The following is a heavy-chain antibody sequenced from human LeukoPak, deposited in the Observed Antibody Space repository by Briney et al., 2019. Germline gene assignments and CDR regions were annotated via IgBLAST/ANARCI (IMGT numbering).Heavy chain of an antibody. Sequence: PSETLSLTCTVSGYSISSGYYWGWIRQPPGKGLEWIGEINHSGGTNYNPSLKSRVTISVDTSKNQFSLKLSSVTAADTAVYYCARAYYYGSGSYFGRFDPWGQGTLVTVSS. D-gene: IGHD3-10*01. CDR2: INHSGGT. J-gene: IGHJ5*02. V-gene: IGHV4-38-2*02. CDR3: ARAYYYGSGSYFGRFDP. CDR1: GYSISSGYY.